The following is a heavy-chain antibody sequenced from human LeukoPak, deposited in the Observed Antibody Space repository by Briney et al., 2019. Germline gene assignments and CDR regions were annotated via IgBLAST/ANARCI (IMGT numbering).Heavy chain of an antibody. J-gene: IGHJ4*02. Sequence: SETLSLTCTVSGGTISSSSYYWGWIRQPPGKGLEWIGSIYYSGSTYYNPSLKSRVTISVDTSKNQFSLKLSSVTAADTAVYYCAGLGHGYSITTFDYWGQGTLVTVSS. CDR2: IYYSGST. CDR1: GGTISSSSYY. V-gene: IGHV4-39*01. CDR3: AGLGHGYSITTFDY. D-gene: IGHD5-24*01.